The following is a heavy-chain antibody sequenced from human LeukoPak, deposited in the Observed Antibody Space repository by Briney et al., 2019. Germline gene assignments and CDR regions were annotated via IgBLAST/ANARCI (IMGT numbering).Heavy chain of an antibody. V-gene: IGHV4-34*01. CDR2: INHSGST. Sequence: PSEALSLTCAVYGGSFSGYYWSWIRQPPGKGLEWIGEINHSGSTNYNPSLKRRVTTSVDTSKNQFSLKLSSVTAADTAVYYCARRPTSYYYDSSGQKWYYFDYWGQGTLVTVSS. J-gene: IGHJ4*02. D-gene: IGHD3-22*01. CDR3: ARRPTSYYYDSSGQKWYYFDY. CDR1: GGSFSGYY.